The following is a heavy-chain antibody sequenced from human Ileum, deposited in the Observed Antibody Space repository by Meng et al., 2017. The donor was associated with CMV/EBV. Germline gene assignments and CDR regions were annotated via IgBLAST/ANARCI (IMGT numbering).Heavy chain of an antibody. CDR2: INPNSGVT. CDR3: VRDRFLVSSPNWFDP. D-gene: IGHD2-2*01. Sequence: ASGYTFTGYYIHWVRQAPGQGLEWMGCINPNSGVTNYAQKFQGRVTMTRDTSITTAYMEMSRLRYDDTAVYYCVRDRFLVSSPNWFDPWGQGTLVTVSS. CDR1: GYTFTGYY. V-gene: IGHV1-2*02. J-gene: IGHJ5*02.